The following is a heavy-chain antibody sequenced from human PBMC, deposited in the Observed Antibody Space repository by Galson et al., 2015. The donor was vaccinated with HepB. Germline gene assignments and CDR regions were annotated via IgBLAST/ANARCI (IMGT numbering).Heavy chain of an antibody. D-gene: IGHD3-22*01. Sequence: SVKVSCKASGYTFTGYYMHWVRQAPGQGLEWMGRINPNSGGTNYAQKFQGRVTMTRDTSISTAYMELSRLRSEDTAVYYCARERRGRYDSSGYSYYMDVWGKGTTVTVSS. V-gene: IGHV1-2*06. J-gene: IGHJ6*03. CDR3: ARERRGRYDSSGYSYYMDV. CDR2: INPNSGGT. CDR1: GYTFTGYY.